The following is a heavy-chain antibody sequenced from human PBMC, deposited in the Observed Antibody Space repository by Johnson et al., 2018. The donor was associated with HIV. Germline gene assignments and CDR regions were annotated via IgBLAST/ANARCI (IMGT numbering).Heavy chain of an antibody. CDR2: ISSSGSTI. CDR1: GFTFSDYY. D-gene: IGHD4-23*01. J-gene: IGHJ3*02. Sequence: VQLVESGGGLVKPGGSLRLSCAASGFTFSDYYMSWIRQAPGKGLEWVSYISSSGSTIYYAASVKGRFIISRDNAKKSLYLQMNSLRAEDTAVYYCAKSPGKDHGGNSGGIDIWGQGTMVTVSA. CDR3: AKSPGKDHGGNSGGIDI. V-gene: IGHV3-11*04.